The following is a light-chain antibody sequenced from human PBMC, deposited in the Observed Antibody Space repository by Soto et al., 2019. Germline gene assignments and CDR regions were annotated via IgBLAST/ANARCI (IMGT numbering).Light chain of an antibody. V-gene: IGKV3-15*01. CDR1: QSLSTN. CDR3: QQYGDSPGT. CDR2: AAS. Sequence: EVVMTQSPATLSVSPGERATLSCRASQSLSTNLAWYQQKPGQAPRLLISAASTRATGIPARFSGSGSGTEFTLTISRLEPEDFAVYYCQQYGDSPGTFGQGTKLEIK. J-gene: IGKJ2*01.